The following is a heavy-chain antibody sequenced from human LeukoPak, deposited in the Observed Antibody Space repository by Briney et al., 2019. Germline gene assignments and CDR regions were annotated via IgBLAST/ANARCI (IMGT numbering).Heavy chain of an antibody. V-gene: IGHV5-10-1*01. CDR1: GYSFTSYW. D-gene: IGHD5-24*01. J-gene: IGHJ4*02. CDR3: ALRRDGYNLDY. CDR2: INPSDSYI. Sequence: GESLKISCKGSGYSFTSYWISWVRQMPGKGLEWMGRINPSDSYINYSPSFQGHVTISVDKSISTAYLQWSSLKASDTAMYYCALRRDGYNLDYWGQGTLVTVSS.